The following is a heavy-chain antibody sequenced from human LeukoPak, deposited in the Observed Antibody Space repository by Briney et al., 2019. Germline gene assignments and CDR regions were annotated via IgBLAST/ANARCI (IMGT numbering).Heavy chain of an antibody. J-gene: IGHJ4*02. CDR2: IYYSWST. D-gene: IGHD1-14*01. Sequence: PSETLSLTCTVSGGSISSYYWSWIRQPPGKGLEWIGYIYYSWSTNYNPSLKSRVTISVDTSKNQFSLKLSSVTAADTAVYYCARLYYRVKLFDYWGQGTLVTVSS. CDR1: GGSISSYY. V-gene: IGHV4-59*01. CDR3: ARLYYRVKLFDY.